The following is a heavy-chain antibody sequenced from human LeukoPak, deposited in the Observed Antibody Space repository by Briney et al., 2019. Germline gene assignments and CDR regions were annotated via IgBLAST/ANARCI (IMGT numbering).Heavy chain of an antibody. J-gene: IGHJ4*02. V-gene: IGHV4-34*01. CDR1: GGSLSGYY. D-gene: IGHD6-19*01. CDR3: ARRTRGGGWYPFKY. CDR2: INHSGST. Sequence: PSETLSLTCAVYGGSLSGYYWSWIRQPPGKGLEWIGEINHSGSTNYNPSLKSRVTISVDTSKNQFSLKLSSVTAADTAVYYCARRTRGGGWYPFKYWGQGTLVTVSS.